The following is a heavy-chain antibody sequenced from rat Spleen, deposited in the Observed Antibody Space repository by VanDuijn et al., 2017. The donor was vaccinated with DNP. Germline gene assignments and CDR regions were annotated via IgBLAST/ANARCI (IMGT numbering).Heavy chain of an antibody. D-gene: IGHD1-2*01. V-gene: IGHV5-7*01. CDR3: ARDCIAAPYYWYFDF. CDR1: GFTFSDYY. CDR2: ITYVGGIT. J-gene: IGHJ1*01. Sequence: EVQLVESGGGLVQPGGSLKLSCAASGFTFSDYYMAWVRQAPKKGLEWVATITYVGGITYYRDSVKGRFTVSRDNAKSILYLQMDSLRSEDTATYYCARDCIAAPYYWYFDFWGPGTMVTVSS.